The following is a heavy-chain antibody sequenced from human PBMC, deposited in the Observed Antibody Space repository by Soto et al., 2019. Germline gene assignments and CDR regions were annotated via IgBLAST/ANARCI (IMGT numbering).Heavy chain of an antibody. Sequence: QVQLVESGGGVVQPGGSLRLSCAASGFTFSTSVMHWVRQAPGKGLEWMAIISYGGVNKYYADSVKGRFTISRDISESTLYLQMNSLRTGDTAVYYCAREEFEDGRGHFDYWGQGTLVSVSS. CDR3: AREEFEDGRGHFDY. D-gene: IGHD3-22*01. V-gene: IGHV3-30-3*01. CDR2: ISYGGVNK. CDR1: GFTFSTSV. J-gene: IGHJ4*02.